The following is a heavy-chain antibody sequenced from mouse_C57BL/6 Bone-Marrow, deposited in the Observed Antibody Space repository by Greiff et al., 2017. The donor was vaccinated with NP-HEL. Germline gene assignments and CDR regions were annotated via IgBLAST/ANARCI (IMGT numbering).Heavy chain of an antibody. CDR2: IGGGGGNT. J-gene: IGHJ1*03. CDR1: GFTFSSYT. Sequence: EVKVEESGGGLVKPGGSLKLSCAASGFTFSSYTMSWVRQTPEKRLEWVATIGGGGGNTYYPDSVKGRFTISRDNAKNTLYLQMSSLRSEDTALYYCARHYYWYFDVWDTGTTVTVSS. CDR3: ARHYYWYFDV. V-gene: IGHV5-9*01.